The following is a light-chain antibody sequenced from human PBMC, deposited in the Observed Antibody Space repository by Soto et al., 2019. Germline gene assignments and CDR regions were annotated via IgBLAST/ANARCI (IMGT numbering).Light chain of an antibody. J-gene: IGKJ3*01. CDR1: QGISSS. CDR2: AAS. V-gene: IGKV1-27*01. Sequence: DIQMTQSPSSPSASVGDTVTITCRASQGISSSLAWYQQKAGKVPDLLIYAASTLQSGVPSHFSGSGSGTDFTLTISSLQPEDVATYYCQEYHSPPFTFGPGTRVEIK. CDR3: QEYHSPPFT.